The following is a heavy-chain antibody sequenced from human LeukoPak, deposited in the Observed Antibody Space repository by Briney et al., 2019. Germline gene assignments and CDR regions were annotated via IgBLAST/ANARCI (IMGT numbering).Heavy chain of an antibody. CDR2: IYTSGST. CDR3: ARGSAGATVATVWFDP. J-gene: IGHJ5*02. D-gene: IGHD4-11*01. Sequence: SETLSLTCTVSGGSISSGSYYWSWIRQPAGKGLEWIGRIYTSGSTKYNPSLKSRVTISVDTSKNQFSLNLSSVTAADTAVYYCARGSAGATVATVWFDPWGQGTLVTVS. CDR1: GGSISSGSYY. V-gene: IGHV4-61*02.